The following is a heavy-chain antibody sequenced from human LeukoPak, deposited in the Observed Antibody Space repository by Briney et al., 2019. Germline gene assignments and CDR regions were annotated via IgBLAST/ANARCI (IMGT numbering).Heavy chain of an antibody. CDR2: IKQDGSEK. V-gene: IGHV3-7*01. CDR3: ARDKVGSGWSENY. D-gene: IGHD6-19*01. J-gene: IGHJ4*02. Sequence: GGSLRLSCAASGFTFSSYWMSWVRQAPGKGLEWVANIKQDGSEKYYVDSVKGRFTISRDNAKNSLYLQMNSLRAEDTAVYYCARDKVGSGWSENYWGQGTLVTVSS. CDR1: GFTFSSYW.